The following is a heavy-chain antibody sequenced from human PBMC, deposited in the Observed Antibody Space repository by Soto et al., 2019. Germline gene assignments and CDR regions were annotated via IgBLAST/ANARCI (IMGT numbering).Heavy chain of an antibody. CDR3: ARDADYGGSRGGMDV. CDR2: IYYSGST. D-gene: IGHD4-17*01. V-gene: IGHV4-31*03. J-gene: IGHJ6*02. CDR1: GGSVNNANYF. Sequence: QVRLEESGPGLVKPSETLSLICSVSGGSVNNANYFWNWIRHHPENAPEWIGYIYYSGSTRYNPSFKTRATMSTDTSKNPFSLRLNSVTVADTAVYFCARDADYGGSRGGMDVWGRGTTVTVSS.